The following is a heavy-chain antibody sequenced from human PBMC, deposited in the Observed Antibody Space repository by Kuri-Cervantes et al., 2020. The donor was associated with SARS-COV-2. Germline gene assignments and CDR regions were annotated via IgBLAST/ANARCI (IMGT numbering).Heavy chain of an antibody. D-gene: IGHD6-13*01. V-gene: IGHV3-30*02. CDR1: GFTFSSYG. Sequence: GESLKISCAASGFTFSSYGMHWVRQAPGKGLEWVAFIRYDGSNKYYADSVKGRFTISRDNSKNTLYLQMNSLGAEDTAVYYCAKVGQQLVPDWFDPWGQGTLVTVSS. CDR3: AKVGQQLVPDWFDP. CDR2: IRYDGSNK. J-gene: IGHJ5*02.